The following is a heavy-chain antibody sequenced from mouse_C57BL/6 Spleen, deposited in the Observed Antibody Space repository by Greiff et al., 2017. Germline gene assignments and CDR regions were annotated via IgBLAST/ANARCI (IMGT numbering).Heavy chain of an antibody. D-gene: IGHD3-2*02. Sequence: VQLQESGAELARPGASVKLSCKASGYTFTSYGISWVKQRTGQGLEWIGEIYPRSGTTYYNEKFKGKATLTADKSSSTAYMELRSLTSEDSAVYFCATAQATAMDYWGQGTSVTVSS. V-gene: IGHV1-81*01. CDR2: IYPRSGTT. CDR3: ATAQATAMDY. J-gene: IGHJ4*01. CDR1: GYTFTSYG.